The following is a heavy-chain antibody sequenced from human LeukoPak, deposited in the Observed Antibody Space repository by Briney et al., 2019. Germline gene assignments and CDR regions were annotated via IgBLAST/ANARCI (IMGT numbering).Heavy chain of an antibody. CDR1: GGSISSYY. Sequence: NPSETLSLTCTVSGGSISSYYWSWIRQPAGKGLEWIRRIYTSGSTNYNPSLKSRVTMSVDTSKNQFSLKLSSVTAADTAVYYCAKGPGIAAAGAVFAFDPWGQGTLVTVSS. CDR3: AKGPGIAAAGAVFAFDP. V-gene: IGHV4-4*07. D-gene: IGHD6-13*01. J-gene: IGHJ5*02. CDR2: IYTSGST.